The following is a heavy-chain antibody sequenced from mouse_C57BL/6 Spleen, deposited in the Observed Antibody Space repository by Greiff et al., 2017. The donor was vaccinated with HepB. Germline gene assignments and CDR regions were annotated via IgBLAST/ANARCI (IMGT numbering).Heavy chain of an antibody. V-gene: IGHV1-53*01. Sequence: VQLQQPGTELVKPGASVKLSCKASGYTFTSYWMHWVKQRPGQGLEWIGNINPSNGGTNYNEKFKSKATLTVDKSSSTAYMQLSSLTSEDSAVYYGARSYYGSSLYYYAMDYWGQGTSVTVSS. CDR3: ARSYYGSSLYYYAMDY. CDR2: INPSNGGT. D-gene: IGHD1-1*01. CDR1: GYTFTSYW. J-gene: IGHJ4*01.